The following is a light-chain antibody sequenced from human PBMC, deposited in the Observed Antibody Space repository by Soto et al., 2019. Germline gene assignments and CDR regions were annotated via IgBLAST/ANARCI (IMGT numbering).Light chain of an antibody. CDR3: QHYGSSPGLT. CDR1: QSVSSSY. J-gene: IGKJ4*01. CDR2: GAS. V-gene: IGKV3-20*01. Sequence: EIVLTPSPGTLSFSPGERATLSCRASQSVSSSYLAWYQQKPGQAPRLLIYGASSRATGIPDRFSGSGSGTDFTLTISRLESEDSAVYYCQHYGSSPGLTFGGGTKGDIK.